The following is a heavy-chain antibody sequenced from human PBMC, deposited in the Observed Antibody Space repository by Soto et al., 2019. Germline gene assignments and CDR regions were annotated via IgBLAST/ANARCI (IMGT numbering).Heavy chain of an antibody. CDR1: GGTFSSYA. Sequence: QVQLVQSGAEVKKPGSSVKVSCKASGGTFSSYAISWVRQAPGQGLEWMGGIIPIFGTANYAQKFQGRVTITADESTCTAYMELRILTSEDTAVYCCARGAVVVVANPWFDPWGQGTLVTVSA. D-gene: IGHD2-15*01. J-gene: IGHJ5*02. V-gene: IGHV1-69*12. CDR3: ARGAVVVVANPWFDP. CDR2: IIPIFGTA.